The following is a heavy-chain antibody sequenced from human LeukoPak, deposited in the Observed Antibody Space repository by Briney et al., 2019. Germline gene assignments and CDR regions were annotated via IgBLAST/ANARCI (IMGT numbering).Heavy chain of an antibody. V-gene: IGHV1-18*01. D-gene: IGHD3-10*01. Sequence: GASVKVSCKASGGTFSSYAISWVRQAPGQGLEWMGWISAYNGNTNYAQKLQGRVTMTTDTSTSTAYMELRSLRSDDTAVYYCAGTMLRGMDVWGQGTTVTVSS. CDR2: ISAYNGNT. CDR1: GGTFSSYA. J-gene: IGHJ6*02. CDR3: AGTMLRGMDV.